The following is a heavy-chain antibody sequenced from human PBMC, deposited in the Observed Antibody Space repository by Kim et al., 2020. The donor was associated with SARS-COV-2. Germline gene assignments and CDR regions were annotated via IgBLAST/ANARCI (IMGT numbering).Heavy chain of an antibody. J-gene: IGHJ4*02. CDR3: LTDDISYTQWGYCNSERCDRGL. Sequence: GGSLRLSCAASGFTFTNAWMSWVRQAPGKGLEWVARIKSRSDGGTTDYAAPGRGRFTISRDDSKNTLFLQMISLNTEDTAVYYGLTDDISYTQWGYCNSERCDRGLWGQGTLVTVSS. CDR2: IKSRSDGGTT. D-gene: IGHD2-2*01. CDR1: GFTFTNAW. V-gene: IGHV3-15*01.